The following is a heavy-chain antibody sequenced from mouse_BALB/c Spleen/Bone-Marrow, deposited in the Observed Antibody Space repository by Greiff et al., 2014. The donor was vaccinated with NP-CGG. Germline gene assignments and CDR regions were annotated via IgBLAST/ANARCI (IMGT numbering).Heavy chain of an antibody. J-gene: IGHJ4*01. Sequence: QVQLKESGAELVRPGVSVKISCKGSGYTFTDYAMHWVEQSHAKSLEWIGVISTYYGDASYNQKFKGKATMTVDKSSSTAYMELARLTSEDSAIYYCARDAMDYWGQGTSVTVSS. CDR2: ISTYYGDA. CDR1: GYTFTDYA. V-gene: IGHV1S137*01. CDR3: ARDAMDY.